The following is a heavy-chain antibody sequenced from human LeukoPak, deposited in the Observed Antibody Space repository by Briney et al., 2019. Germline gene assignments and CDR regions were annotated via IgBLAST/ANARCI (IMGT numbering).Heavy chain of an antibody. Sequence: PSETLSLTCTVSGDSISNYSWNWIRQPPGMGLEWIGSIYYTGSADYIPSLRSRLTISVGTSKNESSQKLTSVSAADTAVYYCAASDGYPYIDAFDIWGQGTMVTVSS. D-gene: IGHD5-24*01. V-gene: IGHV4-59*01. CDR3: AASDGYPYIDAFDI. CDR1: GDSISNYS. CDR2: IYYTGSA. J-gene: IGHJ3*02.